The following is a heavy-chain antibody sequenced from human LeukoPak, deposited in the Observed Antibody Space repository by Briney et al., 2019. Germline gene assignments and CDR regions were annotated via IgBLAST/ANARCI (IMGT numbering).Heavy chain of an antibody. J-gene: IGHJ4*02. CDR2: ISSSSYI. CDR1: GFTFSSYS. V-gene: IGHV3-21*01. CDR3: ARSKGSSFRSPFDY. D-gene: IGHD6-6*01. Sequence: PGGSLRLSCAASGFTFSSYSMNWVRQAPGKGLEWVSSISSSSYIYYADSVRGRFTISRDNAKNSLYLQMNSLRAEDTAVYYCARSKGSSFRSPFDYWGQGTLVTVSS.